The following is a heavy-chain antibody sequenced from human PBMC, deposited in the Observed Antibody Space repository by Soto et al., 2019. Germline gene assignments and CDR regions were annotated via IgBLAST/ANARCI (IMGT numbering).Heavy chain of an antibody. J-gene: IGHJ4*02. Sequence: GGSLRLSCAASGFGFTFSTSAMSWVRQAPGKGLEWVSTFRESGGTTHYANSVKGRFTISRDNSKNTLYLQMNSLRAEDTAVYYCAKDQGRDIVVVPAALDYWGQGTLVTVSS. V-gene: IGHV3-23*01. CDR1: GFGFTFSTSA. CDR3: AKDQGRDIVVVPAALDY. D-gene: IGHD2-2*01. CDR2: FRESGGTT.